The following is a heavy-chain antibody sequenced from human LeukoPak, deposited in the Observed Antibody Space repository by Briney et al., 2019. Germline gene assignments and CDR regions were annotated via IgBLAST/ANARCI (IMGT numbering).Heavy chain of an antibody. CDR3: TRKLSRTYYCGSGSQRAPGATDY. D-gene: IGHD3-10*01. V-gene: IGHV1-8*03. J-gene: IGHJ4*02. Sequence: ASVKVSCKASGYTFTSYDINWVRQATGQGLEWMGWMNPNSGNTGYAQKFQGRVTITRNTSISTAYMELSSLRPEDTAVYYCTRKLSRTYYCGSGSQRAPGATDYWGQGTLVTVSS. CDR1: GYTFTSYD. CDR2: MNPNSGNT.